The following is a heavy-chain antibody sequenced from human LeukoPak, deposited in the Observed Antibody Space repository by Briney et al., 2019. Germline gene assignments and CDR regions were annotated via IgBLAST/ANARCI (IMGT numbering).Heavy chain of an antibody. J-gene: IGHJ6*02. Sequence: SVKVSCKASGGTFSSYAISWVRQAPGQGLEWMGRIIPILGIANYAQKFQGRVTITADKSTSTAYMELSSLRSEDTAVYYCAREVGYYYGSGKPYYYGMDVWGQGTTVTVSS. CDR3: AREVGYYYGSGKPYYYGMDV. V-gene: IGHV1-69*04. CDR2: IIPILGIA. CDR1: GGTFSSYA. D-gene: IGHD3-10*01.